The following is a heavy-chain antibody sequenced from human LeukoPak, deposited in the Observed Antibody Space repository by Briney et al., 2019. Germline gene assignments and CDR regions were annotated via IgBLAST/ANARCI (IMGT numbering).Heavy chain of an antibody. CDR1: GGTFSSYA. D-gene: IGHD2-2*01. V-gene: IGHV1-69*06. J-gene: IGHJ3*02. CDR2: IIPIFGTA. Sequence: SMKVSCKASGGTFSSYAISWVRQAPGQGLEWMGGIIPIFGTANYAQKFQGRVTITADKSTSTAYMELSSLRSEDTAVYYCAKVYHGFAPARAFDIWGQGTMVTVSS. CDR3: AKVYHGFAPARAFDI.